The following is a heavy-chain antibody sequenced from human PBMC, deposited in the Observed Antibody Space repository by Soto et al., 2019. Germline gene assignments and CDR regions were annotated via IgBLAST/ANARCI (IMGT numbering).Heavy chain of an antibody. Sequence: SETLSLTCTVSGGSISSYYWSWIRQPPGKGLEWIGYIYYSGSTNYNPSLKSRVTISVDTSKNQFSLKLSSVTAADTAVYYCARDSVDYYDSSGYYDNWFDPWGQGTLVTVSS. J-gene: IGHJ5*02. CDR1: GGSISSYY. V-gene: IGHV4-59*01. CDR2: IYYSGST. CDR3: ARDSVDYYDSSGYYDNWFDP. D-gene: IGHD3-22*01.